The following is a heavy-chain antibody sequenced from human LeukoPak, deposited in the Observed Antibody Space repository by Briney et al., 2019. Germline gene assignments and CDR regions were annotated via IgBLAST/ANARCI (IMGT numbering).Heavy chain of an antibody. CDR3: ARDQGLGHYYDSSGYYFDY. D-gene: IGHD3-22*01. CDR2: ISSSGSTI. CDR1: GFTFTTYW. V-gene: IGHV3-48*04. Sequence: PGGSLRLSCAASGFTFTTYWMSWVRQAPGKGLEWVSYISSSGSTIYYADSVKGRFTISRDNAKNSLYLKMNSLRAEDTAVYYCARDQGLGHYYDSSGYYFDYWGQGTLVTVSS. J-gene: IGHJ4*02.